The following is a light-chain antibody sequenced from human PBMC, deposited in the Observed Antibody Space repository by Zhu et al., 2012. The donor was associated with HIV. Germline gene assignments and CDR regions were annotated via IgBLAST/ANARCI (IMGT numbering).Light chain of an antibody. Sequence: EIVLTQSPGALSLSPGERASLSCRASQSVTRDYLAWYQQRPGQAPRLLLYAVTTRAIGIPARFSGSGSETDFNLTISNMQSEDCATYYCQQYNYWPPGGTFGRGTKVEIK. J-gene: IGKJ4*02. CDR1: QSVTRDY. V-gene: IGKV3-15*01. CDR3: QQYNYWPPGGT. CDR2: AVT.